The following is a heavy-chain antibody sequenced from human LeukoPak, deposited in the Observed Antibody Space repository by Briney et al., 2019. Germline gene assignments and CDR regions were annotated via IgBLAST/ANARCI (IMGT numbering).Heavy chain of an antibody. CDR2: INSDGSST. Sequence: GGSLRLSCAASGFTFSSYWLHWVRQAPGKGQGRVSRINSDGSSTSYADSVKGRFTISRDNAKNTLYLQMNSLRAEDTAVYYCASLSGSYYSHFDYWGQGTLVTVSS. D-gene: IGHD1-26*01. V-gene: IGHV3-74*01. J-gene: IGHJ4*02. CDR1: GFTFSSYW. CDR3: ASLSGSYYSHFDY.